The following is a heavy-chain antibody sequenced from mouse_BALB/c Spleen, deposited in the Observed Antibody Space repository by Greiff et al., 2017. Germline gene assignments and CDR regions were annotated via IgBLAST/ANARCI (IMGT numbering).Heavy chain of an antibody. J-gene: IGHJ4*01. Sequence: EVMLVESGGGLVKPGGSLKLSCAASGFTFSSYAMSWVRQTPEKRLEWVASISSGGSTYYPDSVKGRFTISRDNARNILYLKMSSLRSEDTAMYYCARGKADDYDVDYAMDYWGQGTSVTVSS. CDR3: ARGKADDYDVDYAMDY. V-gene: IGHV5-6-5*01. CDR2: ISSGGST. CDR1: GFTFSSYA. D-gene: IGHD2-4*01.